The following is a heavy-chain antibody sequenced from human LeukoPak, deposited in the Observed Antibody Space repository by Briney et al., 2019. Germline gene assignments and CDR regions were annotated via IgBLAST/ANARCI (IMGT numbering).Heavy chain of an antibody. V-gene: IGHV1-18*01. Sequence: ASVKVSCKASGYNFSSYGISWVRQAPGQGLEWMGWISAYNGNTNYVQKFQGRVTMTTDTSTGTAYMELRSLGSDDTAIYYCARANNWNYALGYWGQGTLVTVSS. CDR2: ISAYNGNT. CDR1: GYNFSSYG. J-gene: IGHJ4*02. D-gene: IGHD1-7*01. CDR3: ARANNWNYALGY.